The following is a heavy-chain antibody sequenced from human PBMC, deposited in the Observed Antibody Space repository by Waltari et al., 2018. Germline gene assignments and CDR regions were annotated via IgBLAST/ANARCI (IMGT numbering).Heavy chain of an antibody. J-gene: IGHJ3*01. CDR3: ARISGLDYATPM. D-gene: IGHD5-12*01. V-gene: IGHV4-34*01. CDR1: GGLFSSYY. Sequence: QVQLQQWGAGLLKPSETLSLTCGVRGGLFSSYYWSWIRQSPGKGLEWIGEINHAGNIPYNPSLKSRVTMSIHTARNHFSLEVKSVIAADTAVYFCARISGLDYATPMWGLGTVVTVSS. CDR2: INHAGNI.